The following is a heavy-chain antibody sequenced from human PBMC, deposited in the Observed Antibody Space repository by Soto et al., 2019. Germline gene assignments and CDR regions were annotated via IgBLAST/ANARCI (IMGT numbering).Heavy chain of an antibody. CDR1: GYTFTGYY. CDR3: ARDSLTYYYDSSGCDHYFDY. Sequence: ASVKVSCKASGYTFTGYYMHWVRQAPGQGLEWMGWINPNSGGTNYAQKFQGRVTMTRDTSISTAYMELSRLRSDDTAVYYCARDSLTYYYDSSGCDHYFDYWGQGTLVTVSS. J-gene: IGHJ4*02. D-gene: IGHD3-22*01. V-gene: IGHV1-2*02. CDR2: INPNSGGT.